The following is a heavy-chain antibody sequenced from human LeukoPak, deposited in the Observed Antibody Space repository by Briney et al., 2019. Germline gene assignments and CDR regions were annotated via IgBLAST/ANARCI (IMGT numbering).Heavy chain of an antibody. CDR3: AKDSYDILTGFAY. D-gene: IGHD3-9*01. J-gene: IGHJ4*02. Sequence: GRSLRLSCAASGFTFDDYAMHWVRQAPGKGLEWVSGISWNSGSIGYADSVKGRFTISRDNAKNSLYLQMNSLRAEDTALYYCAKDSYDILTGFAYWGQGTLVTVSS. CDR2: ISWNSGSI. CDR1: GFTFDDYA. V-gene: IGHV3-9*01.